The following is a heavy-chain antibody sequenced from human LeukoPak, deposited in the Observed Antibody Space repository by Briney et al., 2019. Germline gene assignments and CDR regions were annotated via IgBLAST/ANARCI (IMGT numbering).Heavy chain of an antibody. CDR1: GGTFSSYA. CDR2: IIPIFGTA. Sequence: ASVKVSCKASGGTFSSYAISWVRQAPGQGLEWMGGIIPIFGTANYAQKFQGRVTITTDESTSTAYMELSSLRSEDTAVYYCASEWGSQQNPSGSYLATRYNWFDPWGQGTLVTVSS. CDR3: ASEWGSQQNPSGSYLATRYNWFDP. V-gene: IGHV1-69*05. J-gene: IGHJ5*02. D-gene: IGHD1-26*01.